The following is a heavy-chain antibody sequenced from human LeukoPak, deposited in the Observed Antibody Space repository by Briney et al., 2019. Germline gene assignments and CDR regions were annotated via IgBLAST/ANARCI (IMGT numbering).Heavy chain of an antibody. CDR1: GYTLTEFA. Sequence: ASVKVSCTVSGYTLTEFAIHWVRQAPGKGLEWMGGFDLEDGERIYAQKFQGRVTMTEDTSTDTSYMELSSLRSEDTAVYYCAPRLRYFDWSFNDPWGQGTLVTVSS. D-gene: IGHD3-9*01. CDR2: FDLEDGER. CDR3: APRLRYFDWSFNDP. V-gene: IGHV1-24*01. J-gene: IGHJ5*02.